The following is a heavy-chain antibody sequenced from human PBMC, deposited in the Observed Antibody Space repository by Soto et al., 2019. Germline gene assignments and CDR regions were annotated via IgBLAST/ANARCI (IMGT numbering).Heavy chain of an antibody. CDR1: DFSISNAW. Sequence: EVQLVESGGGLVKPGGSLRLSCAASDFSISNAWMNWVRQAPGKGLEWVGRGKRKIDGETTDYAAPVKGRFTISRDDSNNMLYLQMNSLKADDTAVYYCTTGSVEGVWGQGTTVTVSS. CDR3: TTGSVEGV. V-gene: IGHV3-15*07. CDR2: GKRKIDGETT. D-gene: IGHD2-15*01. J-gene: IGHJ6*02.